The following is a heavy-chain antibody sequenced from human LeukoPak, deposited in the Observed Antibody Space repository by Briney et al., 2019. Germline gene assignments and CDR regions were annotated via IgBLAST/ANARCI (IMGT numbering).Heavy chain of an antibody. Sequence: SETLSLTCTVSGGSISSGGYYWSWIRQHPGKGVDWIGYIYYSGSTYYNPSLKSRVTISVDTSKNQFSLKLSSVTAADTAVYYCAREPARTGTTEDWGQGTLVTVSS. J-gene: IGHJ4*02. D-gene: IGHD1-7*01. CDR3: AREPARTGTTED. CDR1: GGSISSGGYY. V-gene: IGHV4-31*03. CDR2: IYYSGST.